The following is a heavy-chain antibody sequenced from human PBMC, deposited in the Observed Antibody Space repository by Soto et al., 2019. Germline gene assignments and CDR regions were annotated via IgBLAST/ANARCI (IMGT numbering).Heavy chain of an antibody. V-gene: IGHV3-23*01. CDR3: ARDGYYSPYYYYGMDV. J-gene: IGHJ6*02. Sequence: GESLKISCAASGFTFSSYAMSWVRQTPGKGLEWVSTLSGSGGTTYYADSVKGRFTISRHNSKNTLYLQMNSLRAEDTAVYYCARDGYYSPYYYYGMDVWGQGTTVTVSS. CDR2: LSGSGGTT. D-gene: IGHD3-22*01. CDR1: GFTFSSYA.